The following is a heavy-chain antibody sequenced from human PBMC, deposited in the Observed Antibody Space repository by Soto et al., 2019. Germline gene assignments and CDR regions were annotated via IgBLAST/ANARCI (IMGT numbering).Heavy chain of an antibody. D-gene: IGHD3-22*01. J-gene: IGHJ6*02. CDR3: AKDLPYDSIGYYYLLYYYYYGMDV. Sequence: PGGPLRLSCAASGFTFSSYGMHWVRQAPGKGLEWVAVISYDGSNKYYADSVKGRFTISRDNSKNTLYLQMNSLRAEDTAVYYCAKDLPYDSIGYYYLLYYYYYGMDVWGQGTTVTVSS. CDR1: GFTFSSYG. V-gene: IGHV3-30*18. CDR2: ISYDGSNK.